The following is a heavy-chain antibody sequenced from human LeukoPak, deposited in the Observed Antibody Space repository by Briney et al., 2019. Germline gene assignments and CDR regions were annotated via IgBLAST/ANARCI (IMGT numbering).Heavy chain of an antibody. J-gene: IGHJ4*02. CDR2: IIPIFGTA. CDR1: GGTFSSYA. V-gene: IGHV1-69*01. CDR3: ARGGVDYYGSGTYYLMYYFDY. D-gene: IGHD3-10*01. Sequence: ASVKVSCKASGGTFSSYAISWVRRAPGQGLEWMGGIIPIFGTANYTQKFQGRVTITADESTSTAYMELSSLRSDDTAVYFCARGGVDYYGSGTYYLMYYFDYWGQGALVTVSS.